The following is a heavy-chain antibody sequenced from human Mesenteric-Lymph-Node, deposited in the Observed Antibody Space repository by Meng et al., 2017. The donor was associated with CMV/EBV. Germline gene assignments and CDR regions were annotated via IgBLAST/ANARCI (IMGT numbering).Heavy chain of an antibody. D-gene: IGHD2-2*01. CDR1: DYTFASYG. Sequence: KVSCKASDYTFASYGISWVRQAPGQGLEWMGIIYPGDSDTRYSPSFQGQVTISADKSISTAYLQWSSLKASDTAMYYCARHTSGSTDYWGQGTLVTVSS. J-gene: IGHJ4*02. CDR2: IYPGDSDT. V-gene: IGHV5-51*01. CDR3: ARHTSGSTDY.